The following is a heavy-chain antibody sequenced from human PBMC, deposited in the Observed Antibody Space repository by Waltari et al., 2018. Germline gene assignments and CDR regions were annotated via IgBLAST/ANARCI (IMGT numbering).Heavy chain of an antibody. Sequence: QVQLQEAGPGLVKPSDTLSLTCVVSGDSIKNYYWNWIRQPPGKELEWIGYVAYNGKTNYDPSLRSRVTISVDTSRTQFSLILTSVTAADTAVYYCGRSFDFWSGYPVDHWGPGSLVTVSS. V-gene: IGHV4-59*01. CDR3: GRSFDFWSGYPVDH. CDR1: GDSIKNYY. CDR2: VAYNGKT. D-gene: IGHD3-3*01. J-gene: IGHJ1*01.